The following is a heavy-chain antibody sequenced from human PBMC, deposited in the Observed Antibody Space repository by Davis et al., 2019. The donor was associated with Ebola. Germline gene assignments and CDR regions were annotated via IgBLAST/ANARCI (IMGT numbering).Heavy chain of an antibody. CDR1: GFSFNNYW. V-gene: IGHV3-7*01. Sequence: GESLKISCVASGFSFNNYWMTWVRQAPGKGLEWVANIKGDGSEIGYLGSVKGRFTISRDNAKNSLYLQMNSLRAEDTAVYYCASRHDYWGQGTLVTVSS. CDR2: IKGDGSEI. CDR3: ASRHDY. J-gene: IGHJ4*02.